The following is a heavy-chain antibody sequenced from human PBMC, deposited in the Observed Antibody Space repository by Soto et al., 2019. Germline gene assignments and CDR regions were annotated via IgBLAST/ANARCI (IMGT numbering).Heavy chain of an antibody. Sequence: SVKVSCKASGGTFSSYTISWVRQAPGQGLEWMGRIIPILGIANYAQKFQGRVTITADKSTSTAYMELSSLRSEDTAVYYCARGLLVAAAGGEYFQHWGQGTLVTVSS. V-gene: IGHV1-69*02. CDR2: IIPILGIA. CDR1: GGTFSSYT. CDR3: ARGLLVAAAGGEYFQH. J-gene: IGHJ1*01. D-gene: IGHD6-13*01.